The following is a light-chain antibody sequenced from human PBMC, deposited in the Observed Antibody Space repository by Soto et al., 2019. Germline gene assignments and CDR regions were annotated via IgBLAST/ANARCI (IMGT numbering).Light chain of an antibody. Sequence: DIQMTQSPSTLSASVGDRVTITCRASQSINIWLAWYQQKPGKAPNVLIYDASTLQSGVPSRFSGSGSGTQLTLTISSLQPDDFATYYCQQYNTFSSPTFGQGTKLEIK. CDR1: QSINIW. CDR2: DAS. V-gene: IGKV1-5*01. CDR3: QQYNTFSSPT. J-gene: IGKJ2*01.